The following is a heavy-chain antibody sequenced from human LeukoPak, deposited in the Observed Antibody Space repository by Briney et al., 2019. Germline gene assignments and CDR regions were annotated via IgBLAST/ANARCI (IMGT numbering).Heavy chain of an antibody. CDR2: ISAYNGNT. J-gene: IGHJ4*02. V-gene: IGHV1-18*01. CDR3: AKVPLDYYDSSGEAKCDY. D-gene: IGHD3-22*01. CDR1: GYTFTSYG. Sequence: ASVKVSCKASGYTFTSYGISWVRQAPGQGLEWMGWISAYNGNTNYAQKLQGRVTMTTDTSTSTAYMELRSLRSDDTAVYYYAKVPLDYYDSSGEAKCDYWGQGTLVTVSS.